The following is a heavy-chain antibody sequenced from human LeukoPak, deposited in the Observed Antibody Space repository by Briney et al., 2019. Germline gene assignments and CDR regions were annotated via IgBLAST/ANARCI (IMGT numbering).Heavy chain of an antibody. CDR1: GFTFSSYG. V-gene: IGHV3-30*02. CDR3: AKDSLRR. Sequence: PGGSLRLSCAASGFTFSSYGMHWVRQAPGKGLEGGAFIRYDGSNKYYADSVKGRFTISRDNSKNTLYLQMNSLRAEDTAVYYCAKDSLRRWGQGTLVTVSS. D-gene: IGHD2-15*01. J-gene: IGHJ4*02. CDR2: IRYDGSNK.